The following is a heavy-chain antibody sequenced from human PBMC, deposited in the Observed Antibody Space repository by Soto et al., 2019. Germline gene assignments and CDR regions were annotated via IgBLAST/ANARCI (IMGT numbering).Heavy chain of an antibody. CDR2: IYYSGST. CDR3: AMVRGVGRWFVP. CDR1: GGSISSGDYY. J-gene: IGHJ5*02. D-gene: IGHD3-10*01. Sequence: SETLSLTCTVSGGSISSGDYYWSWIRQPPGKGLEWIGYIYYSGSTYYNPSLKSRVTISVDTSKNQFSLKLSSVTAADTAVYYCAMVRGVGRWFVPWGQGTLVTVPQ. V-gene: IGHV4-30-4*01.